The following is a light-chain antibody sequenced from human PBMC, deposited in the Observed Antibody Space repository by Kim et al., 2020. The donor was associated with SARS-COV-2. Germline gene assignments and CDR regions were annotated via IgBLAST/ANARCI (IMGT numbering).Light chain of an antibody. V-gene: IGLV2-11*01. J-gene: IGLJ1*01. CDR2: DVT. Sequence: QSVTISCAGTSSDVGGYNYVSWYQPYPGKAPKVMIYDVTKRPSGVPDHFSGSKSGNTASLTISGLQAEDEADYYCCSYAGSNTFWVFGTGTKVTVL. CDR3: CSYAGSNTFWV. CDR1: SSDVGGYNY.